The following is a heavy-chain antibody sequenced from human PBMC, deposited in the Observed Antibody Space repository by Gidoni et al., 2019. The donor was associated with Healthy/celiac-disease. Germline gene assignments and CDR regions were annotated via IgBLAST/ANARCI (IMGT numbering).Heavy chain of an antibody. Sequence: QVQLQQWGAGLLKPSETLSLTCAVYGGSFSGYYWSWIRQPPGKGLEWIGEINHSGSTNYNPSLKSRVTISVDTSKNQFSLKLSSVTAADTAVYYCARIGAAAARLWGQGTLVTVSS. D-gene: IGHD6-13*01. CDR1: GGSFSGYY. CDR2: INHSGST. J-gene: IGHJ4*02. V-gene: IGHV4-34*01. CDR3: ARIGAAAARL.